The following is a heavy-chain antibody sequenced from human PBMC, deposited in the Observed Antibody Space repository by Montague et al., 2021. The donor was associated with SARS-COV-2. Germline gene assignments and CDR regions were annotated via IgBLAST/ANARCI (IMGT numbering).Heavy chain of an antibody. V-gene: IGHV4-39*01. J-gene: IGHJ4*02. Sequence: SETLSLTCTVSHGSTSSSSYYWGWIRQPPGKGLEGIGGIYHTGSTYTNPSLKSRVTLSVDTSRNQFSLKVSSVTAAETAMYYCAVVDILTGYSLNYWGQGTLVTVPS. CDR2: IYHTGST. D-gene: IGHD3-9*01. CDR1: HGSTSSSSYY. CDR3: AVVDILTGYSLNY.